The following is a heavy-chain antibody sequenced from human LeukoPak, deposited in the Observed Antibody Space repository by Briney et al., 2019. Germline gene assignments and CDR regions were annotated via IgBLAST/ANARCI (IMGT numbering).Heavy chain of an antibody. D-gene: IGHD4-17*01. CDR3: ARLSSHYGDYKVDP. CDR1: GYTFTNYD. J-gene: IGHJ5*02. Sequence: EASVKVSCKASGYTFTNYDINWVRRATGQGLEWMGWMNPHSGNTGYAQKFQGRVTMTRNTSISTAYMELSSLRSEDTAVYYCARLSSHYGDYKVDPWGQGTLVTVSS. V-gene: IGHV1-8*01. CDR2: MNPHSGNT.